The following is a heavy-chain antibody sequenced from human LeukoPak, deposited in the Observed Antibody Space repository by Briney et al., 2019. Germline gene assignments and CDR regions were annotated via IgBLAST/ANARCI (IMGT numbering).Heavy chain of an antibody. D-gene: IGHD4-11*01. Sequence: SETLSLTCTVAGGSISSSSYYWGWIRQPPGKGLEWIGSIYYSGSTYCNPSLKSRVTISVDTSKNQFSLKLSSVTAADTAVYYCASNTVYYFDYWGQGPLVTVSS. CDR3: ASNTVYYFDY. CDR2: IYYSGST. J-gene: IGHJ4*02. CDR1: GGSISSSSYY. V-gene: IGHV4-39*07.